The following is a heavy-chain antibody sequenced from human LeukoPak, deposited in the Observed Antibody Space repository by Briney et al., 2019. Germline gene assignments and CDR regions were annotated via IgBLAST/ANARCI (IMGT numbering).Heavy chain of an antibody. CDR3: ARVSTYSAIDY. CDR1: GFTFSSYW. D-gene: IGHD1-26*01. J-gene: IGHJ4*02. CDR2: INSDWSST. Sequence: GGSLRLSCAASGFTFSSYWMHWVRQGPGKGLVWVSRINSDWSSTSYADSVKGRFTISRDNAKNTLYLQMNSLRAEDTAVYYCARVSTYSAIDYWGQGTLVSVSS. V-gene: IGHV3-74*01.